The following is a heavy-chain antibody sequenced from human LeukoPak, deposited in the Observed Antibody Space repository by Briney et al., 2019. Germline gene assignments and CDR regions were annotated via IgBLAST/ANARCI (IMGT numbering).Heavy chain of an antibody. D-gene: IGHD3-10*01. Sequence: SETLSLTCTVSGGSISSYYWGWIRQPPGKGLEWIGNIFYSGSTYYSPSLRSRVTISLDTSKNQFSLKLSSVTAADTAVYYCSRSLNYYGSGSHNYYYYMDVWGKGTTVTISS. CDR3: SRSLNYYGSGSHNYYYYMDV. CDR2: IFYSGST. J-gene: IGHJ6*03. CDR1: GGSISSYY. V-gene: IGHV4-59*04.